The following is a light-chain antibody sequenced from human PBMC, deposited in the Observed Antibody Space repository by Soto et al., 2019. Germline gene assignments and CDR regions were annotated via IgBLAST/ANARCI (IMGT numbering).Light chain of an antibody. CDR3: QHRNYWPPGAT. CDR1: QSVGSY. CDR2: DAS. V-gene: IGKV3-11*01. Sequence: EIVLTQSPATLSLSPGERVTLSCRASQSVGSYLAWYQQKPGQTPRLLIYDASNRATGIPGRFSGSGSGSDFTLTISSLEAEDFAVYYCQHRNYWPPGATFGGGTKVEIK. J-gene: IGKJ4*01.